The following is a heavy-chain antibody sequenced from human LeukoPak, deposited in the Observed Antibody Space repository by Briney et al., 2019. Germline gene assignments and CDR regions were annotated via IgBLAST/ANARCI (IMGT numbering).Heavy chain of an antibody. J-gene: IGHJ4*02. D-gene: IGHD6-13*01. CDR3: ARDTSRYSSSWGFDY. CDR1: SGSISSSNYY. V-gene: IGHV4-39*07. CDR2: IYYGVST. Sequence: PSETLSLTCTISSGSISSSNYYWGWIRQSPGKRLEWIATIYYGVSTYYNPSLRSRVTISVDASKNLFSLKLSSVTAADTAVYYCARDTSRYSSSWGFDYWGQGTLVTVSS.